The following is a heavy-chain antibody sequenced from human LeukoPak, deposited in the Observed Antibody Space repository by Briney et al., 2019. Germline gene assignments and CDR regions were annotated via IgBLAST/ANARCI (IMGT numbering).Heavy chain of an antibody. D-gene: IGHD3-16*01. CDR1: GYSFTSYW. CDR3: ARRPYSYGLDV. Sequence: GESLKISCKGSGYSFTSYWIGWVRQMPGKGLEWMRIIYPGDSDTRYSPSFQGQVTISVDKSINTAYLQWSNLRASDTAIYYCARRPYSYGLDVWGQGTAVTVSS. CDR2: IYPGDSDT. J-gene: IGHJ6*02. V-gene: IGHV5-51*01.